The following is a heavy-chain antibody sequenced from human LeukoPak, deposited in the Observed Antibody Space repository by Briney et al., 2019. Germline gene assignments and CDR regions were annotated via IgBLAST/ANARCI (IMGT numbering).Heavy chain of an antibody. CDR2: ISSSSSYI. Sequence: GGSLRLSCAASGFTFSSYTMNWVRQAPGKGLEWVSSISSSSSYIYYADSVNGRFTISRDNAKNSLYLQMNPLRAEDTAVYYCARGSDTAMVLFYYFDYWGQGTLVTVSS. J-gene: IGHJ4*02. D-gene: IGHD5-18*01. CDR3: ARGSDTAMVLFYYFDY. V-gene: IGHV3-21*01. CDR1: GFTFSSYT.